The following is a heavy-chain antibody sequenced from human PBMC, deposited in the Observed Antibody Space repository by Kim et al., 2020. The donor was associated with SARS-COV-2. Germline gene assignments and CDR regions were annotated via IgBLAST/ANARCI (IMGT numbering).Heavy chain of an antibody. V-gene: IGHV3-30*01. J-gene: IGHJ4*02. D-gene: IGHD3-22*01. Sequence: VKGRFTISRDNSKNTLYLQMNSLRAEDTAVYYCARAAKPYYYDSSGYYNYWGQGTLVTVSS. CDR3: ARAAKPYYYDSSGYYNY.